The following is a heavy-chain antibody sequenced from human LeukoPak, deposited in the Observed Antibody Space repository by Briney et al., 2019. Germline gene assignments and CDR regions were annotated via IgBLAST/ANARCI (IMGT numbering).Heavy chain of an antibody. D-gene: IGHD3-3*01. CDR1: GFTFSDYY. CDR3: ARVGITIFGVVIIGDYFDY. Sequence: GGSLRLSCAASGFTFSDYYMSWIRQAPGKGLEWVSYISSSGSTIYYADSEKGRFTISRDNAKNSLYLQMNSLRAEDTAVYYCARVGITIFGVVIIGDYFDYWGQGTLVTVSS. CDR2: ISSSGSTI. V-gene: IGHV3-11*01. J-gene: IGHJ4*02.